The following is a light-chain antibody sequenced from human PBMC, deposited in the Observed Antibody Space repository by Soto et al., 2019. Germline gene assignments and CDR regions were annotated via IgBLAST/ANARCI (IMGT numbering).Light chain of an antibody. V-gene: IGKV3-15*01. J-gene: IGKJ5*01. Sequence: EVVITHAPATLSESPGERVTLSCRASQSVRSNLAWYQQKPGQSPRLLIYGASTRATGIPARFSGSGSGTEFTLTISSLQSEDFAVYYCQQYHNWPITFGQGTRLEI. CDR2: GAS. CDR1: QSVRSN. CDR3: QQYHNWPIT.